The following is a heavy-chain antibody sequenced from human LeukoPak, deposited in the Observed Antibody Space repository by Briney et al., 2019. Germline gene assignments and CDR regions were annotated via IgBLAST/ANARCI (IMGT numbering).Heavy chain of an antibody. CDR3: AREPYSSSYYFDY. D-gene: IGHD6-6*01. CDR2: ISSSSSYI. CDR1: GFTFSSYS. Sequence: GGSLRLSCAASGFTFSSYSMNWVRQAPGKGLEWVSSISSSSSYIYYADSVKGRFTISRDNAKNSLYPQMNSLRAEDTAVYYCAREPYSSSYYFDYWGQGTLVTVSS. V-gene: IGHV3-21*01. J-gene: IGHJ4*02.